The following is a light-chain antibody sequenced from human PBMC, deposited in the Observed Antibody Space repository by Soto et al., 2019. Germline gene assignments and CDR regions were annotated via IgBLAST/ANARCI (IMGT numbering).Light chain of an antibody. V-gene: IGLV1-44*01. CDR2: SNT. CDR1: SSNIASHT. Sequence: QRGPSHLASAPRARGGTVTISYAGSSSNIASHTVNWYQHLPGTAPKLLIYSNTQRPLGVPVRFSGSKSGTSASLAISGLQSEDEAEYYCAAWDDTLYVFGTGTNVTVL. J-gene: IGLJ1*01. CDR3: AAWDDTLYV.